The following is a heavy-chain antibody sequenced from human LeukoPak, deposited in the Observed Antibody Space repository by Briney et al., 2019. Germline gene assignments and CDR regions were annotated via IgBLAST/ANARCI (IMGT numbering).Heavy chain of an antibody. CDR1: GYTFTSYG. V-gene: IGHV1-18*01. D-gene: IGHD2-2*01. CDR3: ARDRSGIVVVPAAMPMNYWHYGMDV. CDR2: ISAYNGNT. J-gene: IGHJ6*02. Sequence: ASVKVSCKASGYTFTSYGISWVRQAPGQGLEWMGWISAYNGNTNYAQKLQGRVTMTTDTSTSTAYMELRSLRSDDTAVYYCARDRSGIVVVPAAMPMNYWHYGMDVWGQRTTVTVSS.